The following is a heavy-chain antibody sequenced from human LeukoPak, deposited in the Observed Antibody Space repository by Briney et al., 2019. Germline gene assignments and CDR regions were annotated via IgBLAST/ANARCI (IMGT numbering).Heavy chain of an antibody. Sequence: SETLSLTCTVSGGSISTSSYYWGWIRQPPGKGLEWIGSIYYSGNTYYNASLKSQVSISIDTSKNQFSLRLTSVTAADTAVYYCARLAVAVYFDYWGQGTLVTVSS. V-gene: IGHV4-39*01. J-gene: IGHJ4*02. CDR1: GGSISTSSYY. CDR2: IYYSGNT. D-gene: IGHD6-19*01. CDR3: ARLAVAVYFDY.